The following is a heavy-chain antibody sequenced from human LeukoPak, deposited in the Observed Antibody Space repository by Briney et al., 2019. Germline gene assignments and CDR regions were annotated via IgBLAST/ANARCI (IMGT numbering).Heavy chain of an antibody. CDR3: ASYDSSGSYNWFDP. Sequence: ASVKPSCKASGYTFTGYYMHWVRQAPGQGLEWMGWINPNSGGTNYAQKFQGRVTMTRDTSISTAYMELSRLRSDDTAVYYCASYDSSGSYNWFDPWGQGTLVTVFS. CDR2: INPNSGGT. V-gene: IGHV1-2*02. CDR1: GYTFTGYY. J-gene: IGHJ5*02. D-gene: IGHD3-22*01.